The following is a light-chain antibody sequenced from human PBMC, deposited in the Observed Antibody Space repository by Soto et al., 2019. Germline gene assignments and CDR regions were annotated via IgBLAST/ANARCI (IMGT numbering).Light chain of an antibody. Sequence: QSALTQPASVSGSPGQSITISCTGTRSDVGSYDLVSWYQQHPGKAPKLMIYEASKRPSGVSDRFSGSKSGNTASLTISGLQAEDEADYYCCSYAGSSTFAFGGGTQLTVL. J-gene: IGLJ2*01. CDR3: CSYAGSSTFA. V-gene: IGLV2-23*02. CDR1: RSDVGSYDL. CDR2: EAS.